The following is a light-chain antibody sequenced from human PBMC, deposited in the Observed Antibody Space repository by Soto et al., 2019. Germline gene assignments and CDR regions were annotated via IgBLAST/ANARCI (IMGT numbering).Light chain of an antibody. CDR3: QQSYTTPLT. Sequence: DIPMTQSPSSLSASVGDRVTITCRASQSIVSSLNWYQQKPGGAPKLLIYSASSLQSGVPSRFSGSGAATDFTLTISSLQPEDFATYYCQQSYTTPLTFGGGTKVEIK. J-gene: IGKJ4*01. V-gene: IGKV1-39*01. CDR1: QSIVSS. CDR2: SAS.